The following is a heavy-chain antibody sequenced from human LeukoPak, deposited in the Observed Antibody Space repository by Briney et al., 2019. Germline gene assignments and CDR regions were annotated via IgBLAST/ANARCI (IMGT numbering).Heavy chain of an antibody. Sequence: SETLSLTCTVSGGSISRYYWSWIRQPPGKGLEWIGYIYYSGSTNYNPSLKSRVTISVDTSKNQFSLKLSSVTAADTAVYYCARNYYTSVTYDYWYFDLWGRGTLVTVSS. V-gene: IGHV4-59*01. CDR1: GGSISRYY. CDR3: ARNYYTSVTYDYWYFDL. CDR2: IYYSGST. D-gene: IGHD3-10*01. J-gene: IGHJ2*01.